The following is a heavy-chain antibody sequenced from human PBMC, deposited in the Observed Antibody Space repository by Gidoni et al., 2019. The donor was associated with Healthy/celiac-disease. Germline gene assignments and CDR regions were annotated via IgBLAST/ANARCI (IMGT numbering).Heavy chain of an antibody. CDR2: IRSKAYGGTT. D-gene: IGHD6-13*01. J-gene: IGHJ4*02. CDR3: TRDIAKFDY. V-gene: IGHV3-49*02. Sequence: LEWVGFIRSKAYGGTTEYAASVKGRFTISRDDSKSIAYLQMNSLKTEDTAVYYCTRDIAKFDYWGQGTLVTVSS.